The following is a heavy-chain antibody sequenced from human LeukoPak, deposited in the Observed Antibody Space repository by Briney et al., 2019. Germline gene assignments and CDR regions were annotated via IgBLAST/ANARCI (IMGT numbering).Heavy chain of an antibody. CDR2: IYISDNA. Sequence: PAETLSLTCSASVASLAGYHWSWIRQPAGKGLEWIGRIYISDNARYNPSLKSRVTMSMDTSKKQFSLILRSVTAADTAVYYCARDRDIAADGMEGGDAFDIWGPGTLVTVSP. D-gene: IGHD6-13*01. CDR1: VASLAGYH. CDR3: ARDRDIAADGMEGGDAFDI. V-gene: IGHV4-4*07. J-gene: IGHJ3*02.